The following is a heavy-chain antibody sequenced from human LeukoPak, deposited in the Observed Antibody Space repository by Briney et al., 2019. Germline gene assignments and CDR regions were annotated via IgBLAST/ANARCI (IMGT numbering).Heavy chain of an antibody. V-gene: IGHV1-2*02. Sequence: GASVKVSCKTSGYTFADYYLTWVRQAPGQGFEWLGWINPKTGVTKYAQNLLGRVTMTSDTSISTAYMELSSLRSEDTAVYYCARLKLERENSGFDPWGQGTLVTVSS. CDR3: ARLKLERENSGFDP. J-gene: IGHJ5*02. D-gene: IGHD1-1*01. CDR2: INPKTGVT. CDR1: GYTFADYY.